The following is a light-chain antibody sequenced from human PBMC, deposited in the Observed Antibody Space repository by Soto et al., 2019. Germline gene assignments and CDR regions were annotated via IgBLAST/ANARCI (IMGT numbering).Light chain of an antibody. CDR2: SND. V-gene: IGLV1-44*01. J-gene: IGLJ2*01. CDR1: TSNIGTNT. Sequence: QSVLTQSPSASGTPGQRVYISCSGSTSNIGTNTVSWYQHVPGTAPKLLIYSNDQRPSAVPGRFSGSKSGTSASLAISGLLSEDEADYYCATWDDSLNVVFGGGTKVTVL. CDR3: ATWDDSLNVV.